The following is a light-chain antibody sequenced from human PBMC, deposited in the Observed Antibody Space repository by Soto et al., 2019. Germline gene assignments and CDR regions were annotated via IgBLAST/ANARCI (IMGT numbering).Light chain of an antibody. CDR3: SSYTSSSTLDVV. Sequence: QSALPQPASVSGSPGPSITISCTGTSSDVGGYNYVSWYQQHPGKAPKLMIYDVSNRPSGVSNRFSGSKSGNTASLTISGLQAEDEADYYCSSYTSSSTLDVVFGGGTQLTVL. V-gene: IGLV2-14*01. J-gene: IGLJ2*01. CDR1: SSDVGGYNY. CDR2: DVS.